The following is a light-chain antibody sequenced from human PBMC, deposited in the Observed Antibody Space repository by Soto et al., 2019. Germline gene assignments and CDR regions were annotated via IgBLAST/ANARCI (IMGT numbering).Light chain of an antibody. J-gene: IGLJ1*01. V-gene: IGLV2-14*01. Sequence: QSALTQPASVSGSPGQSITISCTGTSSDVGGYDYVSWYQQHPGKAPKLMIYDVCNRPSGVSNRFSGSKSGNTASLTISGLQDDDEADYYYTACTSISSLGVFGTGTKVTVL. CDR3: TACTSISSLGV. CDR2: DVC. CDR1: SSDVGGYDY.